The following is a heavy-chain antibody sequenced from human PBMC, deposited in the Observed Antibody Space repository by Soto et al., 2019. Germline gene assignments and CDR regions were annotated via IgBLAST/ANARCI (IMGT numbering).Heavy chain of an antibody. Sequence: SVKVCSKASGYGITSNGMCWVRQAPGQGLEWMGWISAYNGNTNYAQKLQGRVTMTTDTSTSTAYMELRSLRSDDTAVYYCARDKGWEPTDYWGQGTLVTVS. J-gene: IGHJ4*02. CDR2: ISAYNGNT. CDR3: ARDKGWEPTDY. D-gene: IGHD1-26*01. V-gene: IGHV1-18*01. CDR1: GYGITSNG.